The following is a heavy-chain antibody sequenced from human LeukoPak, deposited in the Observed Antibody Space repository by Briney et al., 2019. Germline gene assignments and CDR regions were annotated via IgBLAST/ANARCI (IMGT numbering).Heavy chain of an antibody. V-gene: IGHV3-23*01. D-gene: IGHD3-16*01. Sequence: GGSLRLSCAASGFTFSSYAMSWVRQAPGKGLEWVSAISGSGGSTCYADSVKGRFTISRDNSRDTLYLQMNSLRAEDTAVYYCAKGYYDYVWGSYYFDYWGQGTLVTVSS. CDR2: ISGSGGST. J-gene: IGHJ4*02. CDR1: GFTFSSYA. CDR3: AKGYYDYVWGSYYFDY.